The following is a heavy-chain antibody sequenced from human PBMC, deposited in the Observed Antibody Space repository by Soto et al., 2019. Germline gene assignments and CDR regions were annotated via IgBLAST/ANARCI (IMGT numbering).Heavy chain of an antibody. J-gene: IGHJ2*01. CDR1: GFTFSNAW. D-gene: IGHD3-22*01. V-gene: IGHV3-15*01. CDR2: IKSKTDGGTT. CDR3: STPGKYYDNRRYRGYFDV. Sequence: EVQVVESGGGLVKPGGSLRLSCAASGFTFSNAWMSWVRQAPGKGLEWVARIKSKTDGGTTDYAAPVKGRFIISRDDSKTTLYLQVNNLKAGDTGVYYCSTPGKYYDNRRYRGYFDVWGRGTPVTVSS.